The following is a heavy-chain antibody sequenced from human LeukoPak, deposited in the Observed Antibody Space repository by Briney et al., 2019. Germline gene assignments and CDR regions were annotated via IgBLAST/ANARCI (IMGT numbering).Heavy chain of an antibody. CDR2: INPSGGST. CDR3: ASEYYYDSRTSKETRQD. CDR1: GYTFTSYH. D-gene: IGHD3-22*01. V-gene: IGHV1-46*01. Sequence: ASVKVSCKASGYTFTSYHMHWVRQAPGQGLEWMGIINPSGGSTSYAQKFQGRVTMTRDTSTSTVYMELSSLRSEDTAVYYCASEYYYDSRTSKETRQDWGQGTLVTVSS. J-gene: IGHJ4*02.